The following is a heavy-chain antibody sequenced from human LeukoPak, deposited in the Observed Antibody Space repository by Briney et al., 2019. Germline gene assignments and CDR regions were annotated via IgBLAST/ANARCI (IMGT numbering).Heavy chain of an antibody. J-gene: IGHJ3*02. Sequence: GRSLRLSCAASGFTFSSYGMHWVRQAPGKGLEWVANINQDGSEKYFVDSVKGRFSISRDNARNSLFLQMNSLKAEDTAMYYCATSGYYPPLSPFEIWGQGTMVTVSS. CDR3: ATSGYYPPLSPFEI. V-gene: IGHV3-7*01. D-gene: IGHD3-22*01. CDR1: GFTFSSYG. CDR2: INQDGSEK.